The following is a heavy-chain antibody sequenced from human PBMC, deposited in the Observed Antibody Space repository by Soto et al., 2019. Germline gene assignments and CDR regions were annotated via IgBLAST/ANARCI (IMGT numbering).Heavy chain of an antibody. V-gene: IGHV3-23*01. D-gene: IGHD3-16*01. CDR2: VSGTAGTT. CDR1: GHTFHSYA. CDR3: AKDRLAGGFDY. J-gene: IGHJ4*02. Sequence: GGSLRLSCVASGHTFHSYAMNWVRQAPGKGLEWVSLVSGTAGTTYYADSVKGRFTISRDNSRNTVYLQMNSLRADDTAVYYCAKDRLAGGFDYWGQGTLVTVSS.